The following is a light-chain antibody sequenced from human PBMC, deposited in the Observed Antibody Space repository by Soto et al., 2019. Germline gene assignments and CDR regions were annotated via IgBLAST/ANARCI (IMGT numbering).Light chain of an antibody. Sequence: QSALTQPASVSGSPGQWITISCTGTSSDVGGYNYVSWYQQHPDKAPKLMIYDVSHRPSGVSNRFSGSKSGNTASLTISGLQAEDEADYYCSSYTSSSTYVFGTGTKLTVL. CDR2: DVS. V-gene: IGLV2-14*01. J-gene: IGLJ1*01. CDR3: SSYTSSSTYV. CDR1: SSDVGGYNY.